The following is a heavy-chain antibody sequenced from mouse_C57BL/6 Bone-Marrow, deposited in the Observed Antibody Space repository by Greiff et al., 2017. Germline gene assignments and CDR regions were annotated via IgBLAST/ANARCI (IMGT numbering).Heavy chain of an antibody. CDR1: GYSITSGYY. CDR2: ISYDGSN. D-gene: IGHD1-1*01. Sequence: VQLQQSGPGLVKPSQSLSLTCSVTGYSITSGYYWNWIRQFPGNKLEWMGYISYDGSNNYNPSLKNRISITRDTSKNQFFLKLNSVPTEDTATYYCASFFYYGSWFAYWGQGTLVTVSA. CDR3: ASFFYYGSWFAY. J-gene: IGHJ3*01. V-gene: IGHV3-6*01.